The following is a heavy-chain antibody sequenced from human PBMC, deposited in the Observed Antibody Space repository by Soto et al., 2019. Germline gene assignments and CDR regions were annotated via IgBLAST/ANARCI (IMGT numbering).Heavy chain of an antibody. D-gene: IGHD2-2*02. CDR3: ARVPQVGLYQLLYEGWFDP. Sequence: KPSETLSLTCAVSGGSISSSNWWSWVRQPPGKGLEWIGEIYHSGSTNYNPSLKSRVTISLDKSKNQFSLKLSSVTAADTAVYYCARVPQVGLYQLLYEGWFDPWGQGTLVTVSS. CDR2: IYHSGST. J-gene: IGHJ5*02. V-gene: IGHV4-4*02. CDR1: GGSISSSNW.